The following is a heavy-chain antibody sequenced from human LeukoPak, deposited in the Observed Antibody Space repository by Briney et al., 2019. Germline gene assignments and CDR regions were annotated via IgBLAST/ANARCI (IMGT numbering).Heavy chain of an antibody. CDR2: IIPIFGTA. Sequence: SVKVSCKASGGTFSSFAISWVRQAPGQGLEWMGGIIPIFGTANYAQRFQGRVTITADESTSTAYMELSSLRSEDTAVYYCARVGQLNYYYYYMDVWGKGTTVTVSS. V-gene: IGHV1-69*13. J-gene: IGHJ6*03. D-gene: IGHD6-6*01. CDR3: ARVGQLNYYYYYMDV. CDR1: GGTFSSFA.